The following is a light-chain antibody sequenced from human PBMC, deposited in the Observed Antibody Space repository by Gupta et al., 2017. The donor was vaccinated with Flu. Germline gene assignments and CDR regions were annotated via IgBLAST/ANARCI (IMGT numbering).Light chain of an antibody. CDR2: DAS. J-gene: IGKJ4*01. Sequence: ATLYLSPGERATRSCRASQSVMSYLGWYKQKPGQAPRLLIYDASNRDTGVSARFSGSGYGKDLALTISSGEQEDFAVYFCQQPDNWPPITFGRGTKVDIK. CDR3: QQPDNWPPIT. V-gene: IGKV3-11*01. CDR1: QSVMSY.